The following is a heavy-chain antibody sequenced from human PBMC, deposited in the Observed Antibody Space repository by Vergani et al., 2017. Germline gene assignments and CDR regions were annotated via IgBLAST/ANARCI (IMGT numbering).Heavy chain of an antibody. D-gene: IGHD4-17*01. J-gene: IGHJ4*02. CDR2: ISYDGSNK. V-gene: IGHV3-30-3*01. CDR3: ARGASGDYVPSFDY. Sequence: QVQLVESGGGVVQPGRSLRLSCAASGFTFSSYAMHCVRQAPGKGLEWVAVISYDGSNKYYADSVKGRFTISRDNSKNTLYLQMNSLRAEDTAVYYCARGASGDYVPSFDYWGQGTLVTVSS. CDR1: GFTFSSYA.